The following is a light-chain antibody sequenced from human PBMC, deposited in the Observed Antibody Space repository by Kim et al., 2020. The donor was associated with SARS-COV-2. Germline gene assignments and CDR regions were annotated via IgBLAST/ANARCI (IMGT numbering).Light chain of an antibody. CDR3: CSYAGYYTLV. CDR1: RSDIGSYNY. Sequence: QSALTQPRSVSGSRGQSVTISCTGTRSDIGSYNYISWYQQHPGKTPKLLIYDVSKRPSGVPDHFSASKSGNTASLTISGLQAEDEADYYCCSYAGYYTLVFGGGTQLTVL. J-gene: IGLJ2*01. CDR2: DVS. V-gene: IGLV2-11*01.